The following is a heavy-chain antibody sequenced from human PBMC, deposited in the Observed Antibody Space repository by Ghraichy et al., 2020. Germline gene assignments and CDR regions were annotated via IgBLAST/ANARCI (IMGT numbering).Heavy chain of an antibody. CDR3: AMRGPSNAFDY. J-gene: IGHJ4*02. CDR2: IYYSGSN. Sequence: SETLSLTCTVSGGSVSSGSYYWIWIRQPPGKGLEWIGYIYYSGSNNYNPSLKSRVTISVDTSKNQFSLKLSSVTAADTAVYYCAMRGPSNAFDYWGQGTLVTVSS. CDR1: GGSVSSGSYY. V-gene: IGHV4-61*01. D-gene: IGHD3-10*01.